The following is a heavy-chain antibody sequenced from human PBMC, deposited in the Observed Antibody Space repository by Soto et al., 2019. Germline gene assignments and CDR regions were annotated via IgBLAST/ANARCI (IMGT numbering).Heavy chain of an antibody. D-gene: IGHD6-19*01. CDR1: GGSISSYY. CDR3: ARDLYSSGWYRRGAFDI. V-gene: IGHV4-59*01. CDR2: IYYSGST. J-gene: IGHJ3*02. Sequence: PSETLSLTCTVSGGSISSYYWSWIRQPPGKGLEWIGYIYYSGSTNYNPSLKSRVTISVDTSKNQFSLKLSSVTAADTAVYYCARDLYSSGWYRRGAFDIWGQGTMVTVSS.